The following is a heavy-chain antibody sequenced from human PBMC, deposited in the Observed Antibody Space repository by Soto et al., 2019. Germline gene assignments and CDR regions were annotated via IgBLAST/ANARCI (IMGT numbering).Heavy chain of an antibody. CDR2: MNPGSGDT. CDR1: GHTFTNND. V-gene: IGHV1-8*02. D-gene: IGHD5-18*01. CDR3: ARMESFGSLNWFDP. J-gene: IGHJ5*02. Sequence: GASVKVSCKASGHTFTNNDVSWVRQATGQGLEWMGWMNPGSGDTGYAQKFQGRVTMTRDISIATAYMELNSLTSEDTAIYYCARMESFGSLNWFDPWGQGTLVTVS.